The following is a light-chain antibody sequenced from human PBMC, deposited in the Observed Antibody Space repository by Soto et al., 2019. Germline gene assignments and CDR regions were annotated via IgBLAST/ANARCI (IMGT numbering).Light chain of an antibody. CDR3: SSYASSSTI. CDR1: SSDIGSYNY. J-gene: IGLJ2*01. Sequence: QSALTQPASVSGSHGQSITISCTGTSSDIGSYNYVSWYQQHPGKAPKLIIYEVSTRPSGVSNRFSGSKSGNTASLTISGLQAEDEADYYCSSYASSSTIFAGGTKVTVL. CDR2: EVS. V-gene: IGLV2-14*01.